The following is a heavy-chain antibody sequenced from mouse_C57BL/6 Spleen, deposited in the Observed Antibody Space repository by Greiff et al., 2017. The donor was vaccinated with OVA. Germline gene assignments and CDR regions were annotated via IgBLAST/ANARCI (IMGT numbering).Heavy chain of an antibody. CDR2: IDPETGGT. CDR3: TRYGKTD. CDR1: GYTFTDYE. V-gene: IGHV1-15*01. Sequence: VQLQQSGAELVRPGASVTLSCKASGYTFTDYEMHWVKQTPVHGLEWIGAIDPETGGTAYNQKFKGKSILTADKSSSTAYMELHSLTSEDSAVYYCTRYGKTDWGQGTTLTVSS. J-gene: IGHJ2*01. D-gene: IGHD1-1*01.